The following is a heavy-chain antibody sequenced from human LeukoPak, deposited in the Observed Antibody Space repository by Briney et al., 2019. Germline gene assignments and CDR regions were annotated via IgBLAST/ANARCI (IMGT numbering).Heavy chain of an antibody. CDR3: ARSSSTSSSHYYMDV. D-gene: IGHD2-2*01. CDR2: IKQDGSEK. V-gene: IGHV3-7*01. Sequence: GGSLRLSCAASGFTVSSNYMSWVRQAPGKGLEWVANIKQDGSEKYYVDSVKGRFTISRDNARNSLYLQMNSLRAEDTAVYYCARSSSTSSSHYYMDVWGKGTTVTVSS. J-gene: IGHJ6*03. CDR1: GFTVSSNY.